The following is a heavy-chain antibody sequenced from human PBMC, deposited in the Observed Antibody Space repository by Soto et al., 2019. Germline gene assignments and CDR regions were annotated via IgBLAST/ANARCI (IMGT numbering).Heavy chain of an antibody. V-gene: IGHV4-31*03. CDR1: GYSMTSGGYY. D-gene: IGHD2-2*01. CDR3: ATLLGSHQHYYFGIDV. Sequence: PSETLSLTCTVSGYSMTSGGYYWSWIRHLPGKGLEWIGYIYYSGDTQFNPSLKSRVSMSVDTSKNQFSLRLSSVTAADTAVYYCATLLGSHQHYYFGIDVWGQGTTVTVSS. J-gene: IGHJ6*02. CDR2: IYYSGDT.